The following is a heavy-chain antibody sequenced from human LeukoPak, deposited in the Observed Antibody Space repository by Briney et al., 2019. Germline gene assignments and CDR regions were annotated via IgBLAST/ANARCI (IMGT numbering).Heavy chain of an antibody. CDR3: ARDSHTIFGVVTPFDY. CDR2: IYTSGST. Sequence: SEALSLTCTVSGGSISSGSYYWSWIRQPAGKGLEWIGRIYTSGSTNYNPSLKSRVTISVDTSKNQFSLKLSSVTAADTAVYCCARDSHTIFGVVTPFDYWGQGTLVTVSS. J-gene: IGHJ4*02. D-gene: IGHD3-3*01. CDR1: GGSISSGSYY. V-gene: IGHV4-61*02.